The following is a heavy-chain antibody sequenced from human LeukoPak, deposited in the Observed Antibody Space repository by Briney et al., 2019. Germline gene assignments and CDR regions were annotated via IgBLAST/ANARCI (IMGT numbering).Heavy chain of an antibody. V-gene: IGHV4-39*01. Sequence: SETLSLTCTVSGGSISSSSSYWGWIRQPPGKGLEWIGSIYYSGSTYYNPSLKSRVTISVDTSKNQFSLKLSSVTAADTAVYYCARQPYGDYVWVAYWGQGTLVTVSS. CDR2: IYYSGST. CDR3: ARQPYGDYVWVAY. D-gene: IGHD4-17*01. J-gene: IGHJ4*02. CDR1: GGSISSSSSY.